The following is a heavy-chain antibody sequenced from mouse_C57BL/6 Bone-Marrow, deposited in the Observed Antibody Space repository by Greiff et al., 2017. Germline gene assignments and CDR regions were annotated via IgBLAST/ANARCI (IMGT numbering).Heavy chain of an antibody. Sequence: VQLQQSGAELARPGASVKLSCKASGYTFTSYGISWVKQRTGQGLGWIGEIYPRSGNTYYNEKFKGKATLTADKSSSTAYMELRSLTSEDSAVYFCARSAGSSFYFDYWGQGTTLTVSS. V-gene: IGHV1-81*01. D-gene: IGHD1-1*01. CDR3: ARSAGSSFYFDY. CDR2: IYPRSGNT. J-gene: IGHJ2*01. CDR1: GYTFTSYG.